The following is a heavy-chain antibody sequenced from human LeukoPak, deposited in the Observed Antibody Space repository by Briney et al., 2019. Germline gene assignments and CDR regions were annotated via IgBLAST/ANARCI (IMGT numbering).Heavy chain of an antibody. CDR1: GFTFSSYA. CDR3: ARDDGIAVAGPVDY. D-gene: IGHD6-19*01. Sequence: GGSLRLSCAASGFTFSSYAMHWVRQAPGKRLEWVAVISYDGSNKYYADSMKGRFTISRDNSKNTLYLQVNSLRAEDTAVYYCARDDGIAVAGPVDYWGQGTLVTVSS. CDR2: ISYDGSNK. J-gene: IGHJ4*02. V-gene: IGHV3-30-3*01.